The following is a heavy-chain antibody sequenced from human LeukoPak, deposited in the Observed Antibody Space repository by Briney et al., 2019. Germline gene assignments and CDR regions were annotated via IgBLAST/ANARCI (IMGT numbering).Heavy chain of an antibody. CDR1: GGTFSSYT. CDR3: ASLRSRGYSYGGNFDY. V-gene: IGHV1-69*02. CDR2: IIPILGIA. D-gene: IGHD5-18*01. J-gene: IGHJ4*02. Sequence: SVKVSCKASGGTFSSYTISWVRQAPGQRLEWMGRIIPILGIANYAQKFQGRVTITADKSTSTAYMELSSLRSEDTAVYYCASLRSRGYSYGGNFDYWGQGTLVTVSS.